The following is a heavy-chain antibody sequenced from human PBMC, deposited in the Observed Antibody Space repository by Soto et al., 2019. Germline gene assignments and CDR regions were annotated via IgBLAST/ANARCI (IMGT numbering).Heavy chain of an antibody. CDR2: IIPIFGTA. V-gene: IGHV1-69*01. Sequence: GXSVKVSCEASGGTFSSYAISWVRQAPGQGLEWMGGIIPIFGTANYAQKFQGRVTITADESTSTAYMELSSLRSEDTAVYYCARADRSIADVVGPWGQGTLVTVSS. J-gene: IGHJ5*02. D-gene: IGHD6-6*01. CDR3: ARADRSIADVVGP. CDR1: GGTFSSYA.